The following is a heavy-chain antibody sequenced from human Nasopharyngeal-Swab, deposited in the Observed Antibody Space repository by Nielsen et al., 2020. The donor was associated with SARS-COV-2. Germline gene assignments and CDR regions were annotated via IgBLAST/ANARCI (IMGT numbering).Heavy chain of an antibody. D-gene: IGHD1-1*01. J-gene: IGHJ5*02. CDR3: ARIAVHHNWFDP. CDR2: IIPIFGTA. CDR1: GGTFSSYA. Sequence: SVKVSCKASGGTFSSYAISWVRQAPGQGLEWMGGIIPIFGTANYAQKFQGRVTITADESTNTAYMELSSLRSEDTAVYYCARIAVHHNWFDPWGQGTLVTVSS. V-gene: IGHV1-69*13.